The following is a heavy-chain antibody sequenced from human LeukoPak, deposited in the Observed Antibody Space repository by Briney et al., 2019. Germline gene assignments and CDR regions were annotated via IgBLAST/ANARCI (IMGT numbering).Heavy chain of an antibody. CDR3: ARGSPEDYVWGSYRPL. J-gene: IGHJ4*02. D-gene: IGHD3-16*02. V-gene: IGHV3-15*01. CDR1: GFTFSNAW. CDR2: IKSKTDGGTT. Sequence: GGSLRLSCAASGFTFSNAWMSWVRQAPGKGLEWVGRIKSKTDGGTTDYAAPVKGRFTISRDDSKNTLYLQMNSLKTEDTAVYYCARGSPEDYVWGSYRPLWGQGTLVTVSS.